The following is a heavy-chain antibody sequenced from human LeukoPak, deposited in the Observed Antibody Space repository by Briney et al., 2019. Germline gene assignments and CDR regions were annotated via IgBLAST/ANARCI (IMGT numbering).Heavy chain of an antibody. CDR1: GGSISTYY. Sequence: PSETLPLTCTVSGGSISTYYWSWIRQPPGKGLEWMGSIYYTGSSHYNPSLRSRATISVDTSKNQFSLKLSSVTAADTAVYYCTRAASSGPLFTYHMDVWGKGTTVTVSS. V-gene: IGHV4-59*12. CDR3: TRAASSGPLFTYHMDV. D-gene: IGHD3-22*01. CDR2: IYYTGSS. J-gene: IGHJ6*03.